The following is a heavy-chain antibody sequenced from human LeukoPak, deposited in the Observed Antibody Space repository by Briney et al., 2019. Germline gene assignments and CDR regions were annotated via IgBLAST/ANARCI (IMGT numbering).Heavy chain of an antibody. D-gene: IGHD6-19*01. V-gene: IGHV3-30*02. CDR1: GFTFSSYS. Sequence: GGSLRLSCAASGFTFSSYSMNWVRQAPGKGLEWVTFIQKDGGSKFYADSVKGRFTISRDNSKNTLYLQMNSLRAEDTAVYYCAKHSSGISVAGTVQYWGQGTLVTVSS. CDR3: AKHSSGISVAGTVQY. J-gene: IGHJ4*02. CDR2: IQKDGGSK.